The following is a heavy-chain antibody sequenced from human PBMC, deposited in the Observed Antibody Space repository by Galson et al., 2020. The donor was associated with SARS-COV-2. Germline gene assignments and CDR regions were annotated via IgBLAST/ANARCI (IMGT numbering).Heavy chain of an antibody. Sequence: SLKISCAASGFTFDDYAMHWVRQAPGKGLEWVSGISWNSGSIGYADSVKGRFTISRDNAKNSLYLQMNSLRAEDTALYYCATLYYGDYVFDYWGQGTLVTVSS. D-gene: IGHD4-17*01. CDR1: GFTFDDYA. CDR2: ISWNSGSI. J-gene: IGHJ4*02. CDR3: ATLYYGDYVFDY. V-gene: IGHV3-9*01.